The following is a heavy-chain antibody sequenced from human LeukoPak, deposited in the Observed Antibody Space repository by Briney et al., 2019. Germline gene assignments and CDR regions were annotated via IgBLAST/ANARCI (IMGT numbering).Heavy chain of an antibody. Sequence: SVKVSCKASGGTFSSYAISWVRQAPGRGLEWMGGIIPIFGTANYAQKFQGRVTITADESTSTAYMELSSLRSEDTAVYYCARDYYDSSGYYPRMGDWGQGTLVTVSS. V-gene: IGHV1-69*13. CDR1: GGTFSSYA. J-gene: IGHJ4*02. CDR3: ARDYYDSSGYYPRMGD. D-gene: IGHD3-22*01. CDR2: IIPIFGTA.